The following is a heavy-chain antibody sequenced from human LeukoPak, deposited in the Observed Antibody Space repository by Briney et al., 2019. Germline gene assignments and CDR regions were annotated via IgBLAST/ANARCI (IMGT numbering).Heavy chain of an antibody. CDR1: GGSISSYY. Sequence: SETLSLTCTVSGGSISSYYWSWIRQPPGKGLEWIGYIYYSGSTNYNPSLKSRVTISVDTSKNQFSLKLSSVTAADTAVYYCARGPGGYCSSTSCWGMDVWGQGTTVTVSS. CDR2: IYYSGST. J-gene: IGHJ6*02. CDR3: ARGPGGYCSSTSCWGMDV. D-gene: IGHD2-2*01. V-gene: IGHV4-59*12.